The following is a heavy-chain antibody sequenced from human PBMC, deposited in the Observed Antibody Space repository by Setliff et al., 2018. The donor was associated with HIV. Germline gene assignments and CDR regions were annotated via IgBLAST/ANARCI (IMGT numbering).Heavy chain of an antibody. D-gene: IGHD2-2*01. CDR2: VIPISGTA. CDR1: GGTFNRYA. V-gene: IGHV1-69*05. J-gene: IGHJ5*02. CDR3: ARDFGGYCSSTSCPGLFDP. Sequence: PSVKVSCKASGGTFNRYAISWVRQAPGQGLEWMGGVIPISGTANYAQRFHGRVTITTDESTGTAYMELSSLRSEDTAVYYCARDFGGYCSSTSCPGLFDPWGQGTLGTVSS.